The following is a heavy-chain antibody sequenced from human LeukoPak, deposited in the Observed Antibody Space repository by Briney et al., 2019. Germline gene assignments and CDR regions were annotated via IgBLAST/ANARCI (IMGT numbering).Heavy chain of an antibody. D-gene: IGHD3-9*01. CDR3: ARQPPKRYFDWLLPDY. CDR1: GYTFTSYG. Sequence: ASVTVSCKASGYTFTSYGISWVRQAPGQGLEWMGWISAYNGNTNYAQKLQGRVTMTTDTSTSTAYMELRSLRSDDTAVYYCARQPPKRYFDWLLPDYWGQGTLVTVSS. J-gene: IGHJ4*02. V-gene: IGHV1-18*01. CDR2: ISAYNGNT.